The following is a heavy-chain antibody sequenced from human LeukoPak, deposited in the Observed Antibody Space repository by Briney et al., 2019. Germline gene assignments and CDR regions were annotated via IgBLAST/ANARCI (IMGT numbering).Heavy chain of an antibody. CDR1: GYSFTSYW. Sequence: GESLKISCKGSGYSFTSYWIGWVRQMHGKGMEWMGIIYPGDSDTRYNPSFQGQVTISADKSISNAYLQWSSLKASDTAMYYCARRSPFGETTHSRSPHVDFDYWGQGTLVTVSS. D-gene: IGHD3-10*01. CDR2: IYPGDSDT. J-gene: IGHJ4*02. CDR3: ARRSPFGETTHSRSPHVDFDY. V-gene: IGHV5-51*01.